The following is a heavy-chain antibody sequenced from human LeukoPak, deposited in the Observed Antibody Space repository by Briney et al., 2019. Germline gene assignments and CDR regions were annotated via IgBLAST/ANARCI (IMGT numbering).Heavy chain of an antibody. V-gene: IGHV3-53*03. D-gene: IGHD6-13*01. CDR2: IYSGDNT. CDR3: ARVPYSSSWWPYYYYYMDV. J-gene: IGHJ6*03. CDR1: GFTVSSNY. Sequence: GGSLRLSCAASGFTVSSNYMSWVRQAPGKGLEWVSVIYSGDNTYYADSVKGRFTISRDNAKNSLYLQMNSLRAEDTAVYYCARVPYSSSWWPYYYYYMDVWGKGTTVTVSS.